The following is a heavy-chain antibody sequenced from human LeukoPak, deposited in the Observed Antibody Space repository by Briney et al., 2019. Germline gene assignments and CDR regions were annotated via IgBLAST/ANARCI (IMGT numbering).Heavy chain of an antibody. V-gene: IGHV4-61*02. CDR1: GGSISSGSYY. CDR3: ARSYSSGGIFDY. J-gene: IGHJ4*02. Sequence: PSQTLSLTCTVSGGSISSGSYYWTWIRQPAGKGLEWIGRIYATGSTSYNPSLKSRITISVDKSKNHFSLKLSSVTAADTAVYYCARSYSSGGIFDYWGQGTLVTVSS. CDR2: IYATGST. D-gene: IGHD6-19*01.